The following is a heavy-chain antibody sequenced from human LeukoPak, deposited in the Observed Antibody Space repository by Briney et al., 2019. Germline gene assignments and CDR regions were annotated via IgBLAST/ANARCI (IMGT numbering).Heavy chain of an antibody. D-gene: IGHD2-15*01. CDR3: ARVDGSCSGGSCPSWSWFDP. CDR2: INHSGST. CDR1: GGSFSGYY. Sequence: SETLSLTCAVYGGSFSGYYWSWIRQPPGKGLEWIGEINHSGSTNYNLSLKSRVTISVDTSKNQFSLKLNSVTAADTAVYYCARVDGSCSGGSCPSWSWFDPWGQGTLVTVSS. J-gene: IGHJ5*02. V-gene: IGHV4-34*01.